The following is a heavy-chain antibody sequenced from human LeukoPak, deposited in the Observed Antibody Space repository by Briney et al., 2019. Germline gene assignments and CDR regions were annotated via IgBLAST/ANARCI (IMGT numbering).Heavy chain of an antibody. CDR2: ISGSGGST. CDR1: GFTFSSYA. D-gene: IGHD3-16*01. Sequence: GGSLRLSCAASGFTFSSYAMSWVRQAPGKGLEWVSAISGSGGSTYYADSVKGRFTISRDNARNTVFLQTSSLTAEDTAVYYCVRGTYHAYYMDVWGKGTTVTVSS. V-gene: IGHV3-23*01. J-gene: IGHJ6*03. CDR3: VRGTYHAYYMDV.